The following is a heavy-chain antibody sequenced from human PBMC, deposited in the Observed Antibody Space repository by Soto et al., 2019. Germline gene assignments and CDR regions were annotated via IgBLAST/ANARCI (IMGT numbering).Heavy chain of an antibody. Sequence: EVELLESGGGLVQPGGSLRLSCAASGVTFSSYAMSWVRQGPGKGLEWVSSVSGSGDSTYYADSVKGRFTVSRDNSKNTLYLQMNSLRAEDTAVYYCAKDPTSRVYYYYYYMDVWGKGTTVTVSS. CDR1: GVTFSSYA. CDR2: VSGSGDST. V-gene: IGHV3-23*01. CDR3: AKDPTSRVYYYYYYMDV. D-gene: IGHD1-26*01. J-gene: IGHJ6*03.